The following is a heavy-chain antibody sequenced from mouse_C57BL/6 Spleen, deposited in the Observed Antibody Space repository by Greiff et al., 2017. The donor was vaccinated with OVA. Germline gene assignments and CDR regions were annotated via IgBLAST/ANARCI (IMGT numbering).Heavy chain of an antibody. J-gene: IGHJ2*01. V-gene: IGHV5-17*01. CDR1: GFTFSDYG. CDR3: ARGDVSYFDY. CDR2: ISSGSSTI. Sequence: EVKLQESGGGLVKPGGSLKLSCAASGFTFSDYGMHWVRQAPEKGLEWVAYISSGSSTIYYADTVKGRFTISRDNAKNTLFLQMTSLRSEDTAMYYCARGDVSYFDYWGQGTTLTVSS. D-gene: IGHD3-3*01.